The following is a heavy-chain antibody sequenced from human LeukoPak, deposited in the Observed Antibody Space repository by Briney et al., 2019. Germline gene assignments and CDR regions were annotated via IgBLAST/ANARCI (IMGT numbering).Heavy chain of an antibody. CDR2: TSGSGRSP. Sequence: PGGSLRLSCAASGFTFSSYAMSWVRQAPGKGLEWVSATSGSGRSPNYSDSVKGRFTISRDNSKNTLYLQMNSLRAEDTAVYYCAKTTGGNAYDYIDYWGQGTLVTVSS. J-gene: IGHJ4*02. CDR3: AKTTGGNAYDYIDY. D-gene: IGHD5-12*01. CDR1: GFTFSSYA. V-gene: IGHV3-23*01.